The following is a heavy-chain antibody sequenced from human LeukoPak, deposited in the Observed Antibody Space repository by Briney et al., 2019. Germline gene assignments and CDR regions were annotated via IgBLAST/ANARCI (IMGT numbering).Heavy chain of an antibody. CDR1: GYTFTGYY. V-gene: IGHV1-2*02. Sequence: GASVKVSCKASGYTFTGYYMHWVRQAPGQGLEWMGWINPNSGGTDYAQKFQGRVTMTRATSISTAYMEVSRLGSDDTAVYYCARGPYTGRGAFDIWGQGTMVTVSS. D-gene: IGHD5-18*01. CDR3: ARGPYTGRGAFDI. J-gene: IGHJ3*02. CDR2: INPNSGGT.